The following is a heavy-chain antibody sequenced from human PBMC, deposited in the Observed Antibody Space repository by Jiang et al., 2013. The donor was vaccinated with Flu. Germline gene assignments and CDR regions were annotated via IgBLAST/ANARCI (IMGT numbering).Heavy chain of an antibody. J-gene: IGHJ5*02. CDR1: GYTFTSYG. Sequence: GAEVKKPGASVKVSCKPSGYTFTSYGISWVRQAPGQGLEWMGWINVYNGNTNYAQKLQGRVTMTTDTSTSTVYMGLRSLRSDDTAVYYCARDFTVRAYDPWGQGTLVTVSS. V-gene: IGHV1-18*01. CDR3: ARDFTVRAYDP. CDR2: INVYNGNT. D-gene: IGHD3-16*01.